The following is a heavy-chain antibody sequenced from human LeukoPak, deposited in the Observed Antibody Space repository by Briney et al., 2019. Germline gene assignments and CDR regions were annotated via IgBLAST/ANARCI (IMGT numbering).Heavy chain of an antibody. CDR1: GGSISSSSYY. CDR3: AREEYYTLLYDSSGYYHY. V-gene: IGHV4-39*07. J-gene: IGHJ4*02. D-gene: IGHD3-22*01. Sequence: PSETLSLTCTVSGGSISSSSYYWGWIRQPPGKGLEWIGSIYYSGSTYYNPSLKSRVTISVDTSKNQFSLKLSSVTAADTAVYYCAREEYYTLLYDSSGYYHYWGQGTLVTVSS. CDR2: IYYSGST.